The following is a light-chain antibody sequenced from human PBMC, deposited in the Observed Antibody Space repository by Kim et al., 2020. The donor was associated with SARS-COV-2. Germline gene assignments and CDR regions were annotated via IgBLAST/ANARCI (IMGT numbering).Light chain of an antibody. CDR2: SAS. Sequence: PYIGDTVTITGRASQCIRNDLSSYQQRPGKAPTLLIHSASISQSGIPSRFGGSGFGTDFTLTISSLQPEDFATYYCLQDCYYPWTFGQGTKVDIK. J-gene: IGKJ1*01. CDR3: LQDCYYPWT. V-gene: IGKV1-6*01. CDR1: QCIRND.